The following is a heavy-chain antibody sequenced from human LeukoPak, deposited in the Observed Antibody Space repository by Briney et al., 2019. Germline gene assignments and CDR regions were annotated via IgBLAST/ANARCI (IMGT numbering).Heavy chain of an antibody. CDR2: INHSGST. CDR3: ARDTQIFSAIKKFHYYGMDV. Sequence: GSLRLSCAASGFTFNNAWMSWVRQPPGKGLEWIGEINHSGSTNYNPSLKSRVTISVDTSKNQFSLKLSSVTVADTGVYYCARDTQIFSAIKKFHYYGMDVWGQGTTVTVSS. CDR1: GFTFNNAW. V-gene: IGHV4-4*02. J-gene: IGHJ6*02.